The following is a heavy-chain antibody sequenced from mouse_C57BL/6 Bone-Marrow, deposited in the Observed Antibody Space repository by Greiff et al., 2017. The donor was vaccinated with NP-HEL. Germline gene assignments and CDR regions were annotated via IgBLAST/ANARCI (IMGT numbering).Heavy chain of an antibody. CDR1: GFSFNTYA. D-gene: IGHD2-3*01. J-gene: IGHJ3*01. CDR2: IRSKSNNYAT. CDR3: VRRWVQP. Sequence: EVQLQQSGGGLVQPKGSLKLSCAASGFSFNTYAMNWVRQAPGKGLEWVARIRSKSNNYATYYADSVKDRFTISRDDSESMLYLQMNNLKTEDTAMYYCVRRWVQPWGQGTLVTVSA. V-gene: IGHV10-1*01.